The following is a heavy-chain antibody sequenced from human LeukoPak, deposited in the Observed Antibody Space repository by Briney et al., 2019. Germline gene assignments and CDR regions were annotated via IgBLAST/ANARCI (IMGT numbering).Heavy chain of an antibody. Sequence: ASVKVSCKASGYTFTGFYMHWVRQAPGQGLEWMGWINPNSGDTNYAQKFQGRVTMTRDTSISTAYMQLSSLTSDDTAVYYCARDRNFDIWGQGTMVTVSS. CDR2: INPNSGDT. J-gene: IGHJ3*02. CDR3: ARDRNFDI. CDR1: GYTFTGFY. V-gene: IGHV1-2*02.